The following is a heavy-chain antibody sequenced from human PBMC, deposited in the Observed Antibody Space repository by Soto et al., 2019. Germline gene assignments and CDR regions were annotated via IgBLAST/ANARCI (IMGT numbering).Heavy chain of an antibody. D-gene: IGHD4-17*01. V-gene: IGHV1-69*04. CDR1: GYTLTELS. CDR2: IIPILGIA. J-gene: IGHJ6*02. Sequence: GTSVKVSCKVSGYTLTELSMHWVRQAPGQGLEWMGRIIPILGIANYAQKFQGRVTITADKSTSTAYMELSSLRSEDTAVYYCARDATTVVTLFGYYGMDVWGQGTTVTVSS. CDR3: ARDATTVVTLFGYYGMDV.